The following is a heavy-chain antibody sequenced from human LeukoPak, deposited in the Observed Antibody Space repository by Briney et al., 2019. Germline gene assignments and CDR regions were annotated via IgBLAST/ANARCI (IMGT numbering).Heavy chain of an antibody. J-gene: IGHJ5*02. CDR2: ISSSSSTI. V-gene: IGHV3-48*01. Sequence: GGSLRLSCAASGFTFSSYSMNWVRQAPGKGLEWVSYISSSSSTIYYADSVKGRFTTSRDNAKNSLYLQMNSLRAEDTAVYYCARDQGYYGSGSTDSWGQGTLVTVSS. CDR3: ARDQGYYGSGSTDS. CDR1: GFTFSSYS. D-gene: IGHD3-10*01.